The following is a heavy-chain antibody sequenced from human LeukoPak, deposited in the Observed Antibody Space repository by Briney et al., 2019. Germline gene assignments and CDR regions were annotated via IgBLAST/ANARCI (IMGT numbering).Heavy chain of an antibody. CDR3: AREDSSGYYFYFDY. Sequence: GASVEVSCKASGGTFSSYAISWVRQAPGQGLEWMGGIIPIFGTANYVQKFQGRVTITTDESTSTAYMELSSLRSEDTAVYYCAREDSSGYYFYFDYWGQGTLVTVSS. CDR2: IIPIFGTA. V-gene: IGHV1-69*05. D-gene: IGHD3-22*01. J-gene: IGHJ4*02. CDR1: GGTFSSYA.